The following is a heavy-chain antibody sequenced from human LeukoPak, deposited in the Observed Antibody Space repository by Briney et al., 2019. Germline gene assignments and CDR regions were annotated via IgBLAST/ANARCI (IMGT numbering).Heavy chain of an antibody. V-gene: IGHV4-34*01. CDR3: ARFSIIRWGEWGDAFDL. CDR2: IDDSGKI. J-gene: IGHJ3*01. D-gene: IGHD7-27*01. CDR1: AGSFTASF. Sequence: PSETLSLLCAVYAGSFTASFWCWTRQPPGKGLEWIGEIDDSGKINYNPSLMSRLTVSVEKSKKQFSLELSTVTAADTAVYYCARFSIIRWGEWGDAFDLWGQGATVIVSS.